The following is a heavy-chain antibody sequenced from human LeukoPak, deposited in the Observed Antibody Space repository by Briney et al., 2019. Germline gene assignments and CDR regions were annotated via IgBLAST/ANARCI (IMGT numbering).Heavy chain of an antibody. J-gene: IGHJ6*02. CDR2: INHSGST. CDR1: GGSFSGYY. CDR3: ARLYCSGGSCYHYYYGMDV. Sequence: KASETLSLTCAVYGGSFSGYYWSWIRQPPGKGLEWIGEINHSGSTNYNPSLKSRVTISVDTSKNQFSLKLSSVTAADTAVYYCARLYCSGGSCYHYYYGMDVWGQGTTVTVSS. D-gene: IGHD2-15*01. V-gene: IGHV4-34*01.